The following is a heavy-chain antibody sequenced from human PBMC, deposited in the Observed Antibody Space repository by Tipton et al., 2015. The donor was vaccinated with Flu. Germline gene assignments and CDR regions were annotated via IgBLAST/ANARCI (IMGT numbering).Heavy chain of an antibody. J-gene: IGHJ4*02. D-gene: IGHD2-2*01. CDR3: VKMPDFDF. CDR2: IRQDGNEK. Sequence: SLRLSCGASGFTFSDYWMSWVRQAPGKGLEWVANIRQDGNEKWYGDFVEGRFTISRDNAKNLLHLQMSSLRREDSAVYFCVKMPDFDFWGPGTLVTVSS. CDR1: GFTFSDYW. V-gene: IGHV3-7*01.